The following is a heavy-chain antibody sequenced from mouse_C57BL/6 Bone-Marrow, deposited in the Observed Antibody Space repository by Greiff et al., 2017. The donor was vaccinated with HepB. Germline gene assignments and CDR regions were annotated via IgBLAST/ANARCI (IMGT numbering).Heavy chain of an antibody. CDR2: IYPRSGNT. D-gene: IGHD2-1*01. CDR1: GYTFTSYG. Sequence: QVQLQQSGAELARPGASVKLSCKASGYTFTSYGISWVKQRTGQGLEWIGEIYPRSGNTYYNEKFKGKATLTADKSSSTAYMELRSLTSEDSAVYFCARYEDGNYFYAMDYWGQGTSVTVSS. J-gene: IGHJ4*01. V-gene: IGHV1-81*01. CDR3: ARYEDGNYFYAMDY.